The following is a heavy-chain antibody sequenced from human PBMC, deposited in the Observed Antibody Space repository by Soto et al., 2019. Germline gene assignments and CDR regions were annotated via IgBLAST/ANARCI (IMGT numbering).Heavy chain of an antibody. CDR3: ARQGVGSYYYGSGSSDPYYYYGMDV. Sequence: PGESLKISCNGSGYSFTIYCIGLVLQMPGKGLDWMWIIYPCDSDTRYSPSFQGQVTISADKSISTAYLQWSSLKASDTAMYYCARQGVGSYYYGSGSSDPYYYYGMDVWGQGTTVTVSS. CDR1: GYSFTIYC. V-gene: IGHV5-51*01. J-gene: IGHJ6*02. CDR2: IYPCDSDT. D-gene: IGHD3-10*01.